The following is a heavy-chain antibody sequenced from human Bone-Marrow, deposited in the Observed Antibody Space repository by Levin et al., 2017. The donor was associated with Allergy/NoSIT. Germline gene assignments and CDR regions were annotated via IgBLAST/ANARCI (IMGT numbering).Heavy chain of an antibody. CDR2: IKHDGSER. CDR1: VFTFDAYW. CDR3: TRVYDSTGYYSGVGAFDI. Sequence: PGGSLRLSCAASVFTFDAYWMSWVRQAPGRGLEWVANIKHDGSERYYVASVRGRFTISRDNAKSLLFLQMNNLRAEDTAMYYCTRVYDSTGYYSGVGAFDIWGQGTMVTVSA. V-gene: IGHV3-7*04. J-gene: IGHJ3*02. D-gene: IGHD3-22*01.